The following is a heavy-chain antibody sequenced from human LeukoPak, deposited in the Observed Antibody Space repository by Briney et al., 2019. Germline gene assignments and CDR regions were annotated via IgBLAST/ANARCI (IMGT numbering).Heavy chain of an antibody. V-gene: IGHV3-33*01. J-gene: IGHJ4*02. CDR3: ARDEGAVAVPSDY. Sequence: GGSLRLSCAASGFTFSSHGMHWVRQAPGKGLEWVAFIWYDGSNKYYADSVKGRFTISRDNSKNTLYLQMNSLRAEDTAVYYCARDEGAVAVPSDYWGQGTLVTISS. CDR2: IWYDGSNK. CDR1: GFTFSSHG. D-gene: IGHD6-19*01.